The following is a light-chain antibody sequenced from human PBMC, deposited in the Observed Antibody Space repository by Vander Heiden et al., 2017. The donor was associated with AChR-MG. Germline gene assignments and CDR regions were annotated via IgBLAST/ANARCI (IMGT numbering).Light chain of an antibody. Sequence: EIVLTQSPATLSLSPGERATPSCRASQSVSSYLAWYQQKPGQAPRLLIYDASSRATGIPARFSGSGSGTDFTLTISSLEPEDFAVYYCQQRSTWPLTFGGGTTVEIK. J-gene: IGKJ4*01. CDR3: QQRSTWPLT. V-gene: IGKV3-11*01. CDR1: QSVSSY. CDR2: DAS.